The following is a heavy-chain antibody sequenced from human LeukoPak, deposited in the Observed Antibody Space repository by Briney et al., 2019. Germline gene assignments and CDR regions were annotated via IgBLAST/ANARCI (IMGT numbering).Heavy chain of an antibody. D-gene: IGHD6-13*01. Sequence: GGSLRLSCAASGFTFSNYSMNWVRQAPGKGLEWVANVNQYGTEKNYMDSMKGRLTTSRDNTNNSLFLQMNSLRVDDTAVYHCARVSAAGTGFLDLWGRGTLVLVSA. CDR3: ARVSAAGTGFLDL. CDR2: VNQYGTEK. V-gene: IGHV3-7*01. J-gene: IGHJ2*01. CDR1: GFTFSNYS.